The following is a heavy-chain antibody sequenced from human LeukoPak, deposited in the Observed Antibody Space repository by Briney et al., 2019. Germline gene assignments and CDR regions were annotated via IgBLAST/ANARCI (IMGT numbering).Heavy chain of an antibody. D-gene: IGHD6-13*01. CDR1: GSTFSSYA. J-gene: IGHJ3*02. Sequence: GGSLRLSCAASGSTFSSYAMSWVRQAPGKGLEWVSAISGSGGSTYYADSVKGRFTISRDNSKNTLYLQMNSLRAEDTAVYYCAKERSVAAAVPDAFDIWGQGTMVTVSS. CDR3: AKERSVAAAVPDAFDI. V-gene: IGHV3-23*01. CDR2: ISGSGGST.